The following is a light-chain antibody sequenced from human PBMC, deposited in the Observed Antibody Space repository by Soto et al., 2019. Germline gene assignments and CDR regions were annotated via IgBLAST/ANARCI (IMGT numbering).Light chain of an antibody. V-gene: IGLV1-47*02. CDR1: SSNIGGNY. Sequence: QSVLTQPPSASGTPGQRVTISCSGSSSNIGGNYVYWYQQFPGTAPKLLIHSNNQRPSGVPDRFSGSKSGTSASLAISGLRSEDEADYYCSAWDDSLSVVFFGGGTKLNVL. CDR2: SNN. CDR3: SAWDDSLSVVF. J-gene: IGLJ2*01.